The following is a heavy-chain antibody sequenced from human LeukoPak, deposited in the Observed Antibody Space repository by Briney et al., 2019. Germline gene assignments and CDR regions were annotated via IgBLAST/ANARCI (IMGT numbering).Heavy chain of an antibody. CDR1: GGTFSSYA. Sequence: SVKVSCKASGGTFSSYAISWVRQAPGQGLEWMGGIIPIFGTANYAQKFQGRVTITTDESTSTAYMELSSLRSDDTAVYYCARRGLVAGIYDLVYGFDIWGQGTMVTVSS. V-gene: IGHV1-69*05. J-gene: IGHJ3*02. CDR2: IIPIFGTA. D-gene: IGHD3/OR15-3a*01. CDR3: ARRGLVAGIYDLVYGFDI.